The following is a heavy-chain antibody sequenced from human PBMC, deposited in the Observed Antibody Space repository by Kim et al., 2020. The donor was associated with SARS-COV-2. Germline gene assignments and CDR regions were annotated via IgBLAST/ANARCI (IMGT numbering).Heavy chain of an antibody. CDR2: INPNSGGT. J-gene: IGHJ6*02. CDR3: ARDDTFWSGPPGDYYYYGMDV. D-gene: IGHD3-3*01. V-gene: IGHV1-2*02. CDR1: GYTFTGYY. Sequence: ASVKVSCKASGYTFTGYYMHWVRQAPGQGLEWMGWINPNSGGTNYAQKFQGRVTMTRDTSISTAYMELSRLRSDDTAVYYCARDDTFWSGPPGDYYYYGMDVWGQGTTVTVSS.